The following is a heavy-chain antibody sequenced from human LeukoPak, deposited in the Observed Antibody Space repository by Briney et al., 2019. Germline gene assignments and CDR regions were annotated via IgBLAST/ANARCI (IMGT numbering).Heavy chain of an antibody. CDR3: ASGGRYCSSTSCYYFDY. Sequence: PSETLSLTCTVSGFSISSSSYYWGWIRQPPGKGLEWIGSIYYSGSTYYNPSLKSRVTISVDTSKNQFSLKLSSVTAADTAVYYCASGGRYCSSTSCYYFDYWGQGTLVTVSS. CDR2: IYYSGST. V-gene: IGHV4-39*01. J-gene: IGHJ4*02. D-gene: IGHD2-2*01. CDR1: GFSISSSSYY.